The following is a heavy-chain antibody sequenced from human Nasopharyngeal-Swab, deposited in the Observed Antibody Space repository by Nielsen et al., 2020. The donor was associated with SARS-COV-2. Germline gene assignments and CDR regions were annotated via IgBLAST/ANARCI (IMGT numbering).Heavy chain of an antibody. V-gene: IGHV1-3*01. CDR3: ASALGAAAGTGWFDP. D-gene: IGHD6-13*01. Sequence: ASVKVSCKASGYTFTSYAMHWVRQAPGQRLEWMGWINAGNGNTKYSQKFQGRVTITRDTSASTAYMELSSLRSEDMAVYYCASALGAAAGTGWFDPWGQGTLVTVSS. CDR1: GYTFTSYA. J-gene: IGHJ5*02. CDR2: INAGNGNT.